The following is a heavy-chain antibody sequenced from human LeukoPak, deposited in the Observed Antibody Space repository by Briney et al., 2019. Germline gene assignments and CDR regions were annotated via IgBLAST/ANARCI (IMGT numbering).Heavy chain of an antibody. CDR3: ARDPYYYDSSGYPNNY. V-gene: IGHV1-2*02. Sequence: ASVKVSCKASGYTLTGYYMHWVRQAPGQGLEWMGWINPNSGGTNYAQKFQGRVTMTRDTSISTAYMELSRLRSDDTAVYYCARDPYYYDSSGYPNNYWGQGTLVTVSS. D-gene: IGHD3-22*01. CDR1: GYTLTGYY. CDR2: INPNSGGT. J-gene: IGHJ4*02.